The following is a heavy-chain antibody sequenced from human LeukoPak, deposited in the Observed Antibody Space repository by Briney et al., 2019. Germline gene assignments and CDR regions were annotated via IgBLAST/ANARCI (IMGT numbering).Heavy chain of an antibody. CDR1: GFTFSSYS. J-gene: IGHJ5*02. CDR3: ARGGRSRRFDP. CDR2: INHSGST. D-gene: IGHD2/OR15-2a*01. V-gene: IGHV4-34*01. Sequence: GSLRLSCAASGFTFSSYSMNWVRQAPGKGLEWIGEINHSGSTNYNPSLKSRVTMSVDTSKNQFSLKLSSVTAADTAVYYCARGGRSRRFDPWGQGTLVTVSS.